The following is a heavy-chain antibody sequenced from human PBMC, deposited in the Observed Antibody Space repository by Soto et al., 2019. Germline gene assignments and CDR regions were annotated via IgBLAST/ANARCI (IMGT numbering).Heavy chain of an antibody. V-gene: IGHV4-39*02. J-gene: IGHJ4*02. D-gene: IGHD3-9*01. CDR3: GRLEGLATISYYFDY. CDR2: VYYSGST. CDR1: GGSVNSSSYY. Sequence: SETLSLTCTVSGGSVNSSSYYWGWVRQPPGKGLEWIGSVYYSGSTYYNPSLESRVTISVDKSKNHFSLKLMSLSAADTAVYYCGRLEGLATISYYFDYWGQGALVTVSS.